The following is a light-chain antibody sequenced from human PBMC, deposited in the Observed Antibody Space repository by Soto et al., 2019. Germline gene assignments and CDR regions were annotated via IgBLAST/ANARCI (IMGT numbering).Light chain of an antibody. CDR1: SSNIGSNY. CDR2: RNN. CDR3: AAWDDSLSGSPYV. Sequence: QSVLTQPPSASRTPGQRVTISCSGSSSNIGSNYVYWYQQLPGTAPKLLIYRNNQRPSGVPDRFSGSKSGTSASLAISGLRSEDEADYYCAAWDDSLSGSPYVFGTGTKVTVL. J-gene: IGLJ1*01. V-gene: IGLV1-47*01.